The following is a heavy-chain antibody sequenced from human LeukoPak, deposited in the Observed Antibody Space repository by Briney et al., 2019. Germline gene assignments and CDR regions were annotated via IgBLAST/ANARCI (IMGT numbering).Heavy chain of an antibody. CDR2: FYYSGST. CDR1: GGSISSSPYY. J-gene: IGHJ6*03. Sequence: SETLSLTCTVSGGSISSSPYYWGWIRQPPGKGLEWIGTFYYSGSTYYNPSLKSRVTISVDTSKNQFSLKLSSVTAADTAVYYCARGGYSWSYYYYMDVWGKGTTVTVSS. D-gene: IGHD5-18*01. V-gene: IGHV4-39*07. CDR3: ARGGYSWSYYYYMDV.